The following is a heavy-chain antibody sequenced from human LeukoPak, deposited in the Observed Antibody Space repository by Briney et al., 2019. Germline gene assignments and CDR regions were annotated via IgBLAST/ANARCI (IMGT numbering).Heavy chain of an antibody. V-gene: IGHV4-61*05. CDR3: ARGDWYYYYYYMDV. D-gene: IGHD3/OR15-3a*01. J-gene: IGHJ6*03. CDR2: IYYTGST. Sequence: SETLSLTCTVSGGSISTSNYYWGWIRQPPGKGLEWIGYIYYTGSTNYNPSLKSRVTISVDTSKNQFSLKLSSVTAADTAVYYCARGDWYYYYYYMDVWGKGTTVTISS. CDR1: GGSISTSNYY.